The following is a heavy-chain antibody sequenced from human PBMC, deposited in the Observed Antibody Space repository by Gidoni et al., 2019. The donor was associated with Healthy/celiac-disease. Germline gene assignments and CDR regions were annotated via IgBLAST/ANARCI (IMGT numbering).Heavy chain of an antibody. V-gene: IGHV3-7*01. D-gene: IGHD3-16*02. Sequence: EVQLVEPGGGLVQPGGSLRLSCAAAGFTFSRDWMSWVLQAPGKGLEWGANIKQDGSEKYYVDSVKGRFTISRDNAKNSLYLQMNSLRAEDTAVYYCARKADDYVWGSYRPLGFDYWGQGTLVTVSS. CDR1: GFTFSRDW. CDR2: IKQDGSEK. CDR3: ARKADDYVWGSYRPLGFDY. J-gene: IGHJ4*02.